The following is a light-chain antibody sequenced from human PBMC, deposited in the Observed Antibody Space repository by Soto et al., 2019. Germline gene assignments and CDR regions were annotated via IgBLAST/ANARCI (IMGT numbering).Light chain of an antibody. Sequence: QSALTQPASVSGSPGQSITISCTGTSSDVGTNNYVSWYQQDPGKAPKLMIFEVSNRPSGVSSRFSGSKSGNTASLTISGLQTEDEADYYCASYTISSTLVFGGGTKLTVL. CDR1: SSDVGTNNY. J-gene: IGLJ3*02. CDR2: EVS. V-gene: IGLV2-14*01. CDR3: ASYTISSTLV.